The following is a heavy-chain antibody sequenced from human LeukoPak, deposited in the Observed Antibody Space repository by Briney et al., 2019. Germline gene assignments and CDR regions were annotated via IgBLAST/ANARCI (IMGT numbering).Heavy chain of an antibody. CDR1: GGSISSNSYY. Sequence: PSETLSLTCAVSGGSISSNSYYWGWIRQPPGKGLKWIGSIYYSGSTYYNPSLKSRVTISVDTSKNQFSLKLSSVTAADTAVYYCARVGYCSGGSCNEGYYYYYYMDVWGKGTTVTVSS. CDR3: ARVGYCSGGSCNEGYYYYYYMDV. V-gene: IGHV4-39*07. CDR2: IYYSGST. D-gene: IGHD2-15*01. J-gene: IGHJ6*03.